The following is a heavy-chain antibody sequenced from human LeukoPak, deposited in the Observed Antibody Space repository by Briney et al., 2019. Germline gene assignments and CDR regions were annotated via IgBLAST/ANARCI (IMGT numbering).Heavy chain of an antibody. CDR1: GGSISSYY. V-gene: IGHV4-4*07. Sequence: PSETLSLTCTVSGGSISSYYWSWIRQPAGKGLEWIGRIYTSGSTNYNPSLKSRVTISVDKSKNQFSLKLSSVTAADTAVYYCARGTTATTSDYWGQGTLVTVSS. CDR2: IYTSGST. J-gene: IGHJ4*02. CDR3: ARGTTATTSDY. D-gene: IGHD4-17*01.